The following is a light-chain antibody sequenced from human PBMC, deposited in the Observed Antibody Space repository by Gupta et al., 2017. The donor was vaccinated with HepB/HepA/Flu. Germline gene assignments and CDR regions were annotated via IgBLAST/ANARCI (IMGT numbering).Light chain of an antibody. CDR2: GAS. Sequence: EIVLTQSPEILSLSPGERATLSCRASQSVSSSYLAWYQQKPGQAPRLLIYGASSRATGIPDRFSGSGSGTDFTLTISRLEPEDFAVYYCQQYGSEPITFGQGTRLEIK. J-gene: IGKJ5*01. V-gene: IGKV3-20*01. CDR1: QSVSSSY. CDR3: QQYGSEPIT.